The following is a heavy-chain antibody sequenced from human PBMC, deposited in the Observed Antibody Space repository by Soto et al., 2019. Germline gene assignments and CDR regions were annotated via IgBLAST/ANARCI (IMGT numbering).Heavy chain of an antibody. D-gene: IGHD3-3*01. V-gene: IGHV4-39*02. CDR1: GASIISGRHS. CDR2: VGYGGIT. Sequence: PSETLSLTCTVSGASIISGRHSWGWIRQPPGKGLDWIGTVGYGGITYYNPSLRSRISISLDTSKNHLSLRLSSVTAADTAVYYCARGSRLGVAADYWGQGTLVTVSS. CDR3: ARGSRLGVAADY. J-gene: IGHJ4*02.